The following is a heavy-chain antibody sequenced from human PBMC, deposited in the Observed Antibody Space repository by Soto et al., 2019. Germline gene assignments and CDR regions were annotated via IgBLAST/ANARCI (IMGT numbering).Heavy chain of an antibody. CDR3: ARRRGFPYYYGMDV. CDR2: IYHSGST. V-gene: IGHV4-30-2*01. J-gene: IGHJ6*02. CDR1: GGSISSGGYS. D-gene: IGHD5-12*01. Sequence: QLQLQESGSGLVKPSQTLSLTCAVSGGSISSGGYSWSWIRQPPGKGLEWIGYIYHSGSTYYNPYLKSRVTRSVDRSKNQFSLKLSSVTAADTAVYYCARRRGFPYYYGMDVWGQGTTVTVSS.